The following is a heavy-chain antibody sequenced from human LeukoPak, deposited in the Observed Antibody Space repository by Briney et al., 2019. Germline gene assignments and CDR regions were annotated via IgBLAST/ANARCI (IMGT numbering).Heavy chain of an antibody. V-gene: IGHV3-30*03. J-gene: IGHJ4*02. CDR2: ISYDGSNK. D-gene: IGHD1-14*01. CDR3: ARDEVITFRLFDH. CDR1: GFMFSNYG. Sequence: GGSLRLSCAASGFMFSNYGMQWVRQAPGKGLEWVAVISYDGSNKYYADSVKGRFTISRDSSKNTLYLEMNSLRAEDTAVYYCARDEVITFRLFDHWGQGTLVTVSS.